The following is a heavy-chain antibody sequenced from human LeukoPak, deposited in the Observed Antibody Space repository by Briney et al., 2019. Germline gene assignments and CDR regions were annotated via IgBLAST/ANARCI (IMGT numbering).Heavy chain of an antibody. V-gene: IGHV4-39*02. D-gene: IGHD4-17*01. CDR2: IYYSGLT. J-gene: IGHJ4*02. Sequence: PSETLSLTCTVSGASISSSSSSWGWVRQPPGKGPEWIGSIYYSGLTHDNPSLKSRVSISVDPSKNHFSLKVSSVTAADTAVYYCASGTFDDYGDYDRGDYFDHWGQGTLVTVSS. CDR1: GASISSSSSS. CDR3: ASGTFDDYGDYDRGDYFDH.